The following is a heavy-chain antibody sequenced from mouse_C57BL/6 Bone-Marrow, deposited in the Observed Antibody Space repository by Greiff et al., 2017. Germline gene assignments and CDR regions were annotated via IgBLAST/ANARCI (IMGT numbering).Heavy chain of an antibody. Sequence: VQLKQSGTVLARPGASVKMSCKTSGYTFTSYWMHWVKQRPGQGLEWIGAIYPGNSDTSYNQKFKGKAKLTAVTSASTAYMELSSLTTEYSAVYYCALITTVVKGDFDYWGQGTTLTVSS. V-gene: IGHV1-5*01. J-gene: IGHJ2*01. D-gene: IGHD1-1*01. CDR2: IYPGNSDT. CDR3: ALITTVVKGDFDY. CDR1: GYTFTSYW.